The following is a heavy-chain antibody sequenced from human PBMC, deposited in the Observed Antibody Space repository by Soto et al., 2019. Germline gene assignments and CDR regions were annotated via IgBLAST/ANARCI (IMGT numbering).Heavy chain of an antibody. Sequence: PGGSLRLSCAVSGFTFSTYAMSWVRQAPGKGLEWVSAICGSGGCAYYGDSVKGRFTVSRDNSKNTLYLQMNSLRVEDTAVYYCAKIARTSCLDYWGQGTLVTVSS. V-gene: IGHV3-23*01. CDR1: GFTFSTYA. CDR2: ICGSGGCA. CDR3: AKIARTSCLDY. D-gene: IGHD2-2*01. J-gene: IGHJ4*02.